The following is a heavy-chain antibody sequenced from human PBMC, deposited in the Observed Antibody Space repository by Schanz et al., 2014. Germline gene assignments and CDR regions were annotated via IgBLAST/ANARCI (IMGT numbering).Heavy chain of an antibody. CDR1: GFSFSDYG. CDR2: ISYDEATK. D-gene: IGHD5-12*01. V-gene: IGHV3-30*03. Sequence: QVQLVESGGGVVQPGRSLRLSCAGSGFSFSDYGMHWVRQAPGRGLEWVAVISYDEATKHYADSVKGRFTISRDNAKNSLYLQMNSLRAEDTAVYYCAREGEWGYDPPRHWGQGTLVTVSS. CDR3: AREGEWGYDPPRH. J-gene: IGHJ4*02.